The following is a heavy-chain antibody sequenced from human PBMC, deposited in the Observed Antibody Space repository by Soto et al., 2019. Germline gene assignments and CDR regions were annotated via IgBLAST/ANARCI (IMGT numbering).Heavy chain of an antibody. Sequence: PSETLSLTCAVYGGSFSGYYWSWIRQPPGKGLEWIGEINHSGSTNYNPSLKSRVTISVDTSKNQFSLKLSSVTAADTAVYYCARGRRGYSYGPSYYYCMDVWGQGTTVTVSS. J-gene: IGHJ6*02. D-gene: IGHD5-18*01. CDR3: ARGRRGYSYGPSYYYCMDV. V-gene: IGHV4-34*01. CDR1: GGSFSGYY. CDR2: INHSGST.